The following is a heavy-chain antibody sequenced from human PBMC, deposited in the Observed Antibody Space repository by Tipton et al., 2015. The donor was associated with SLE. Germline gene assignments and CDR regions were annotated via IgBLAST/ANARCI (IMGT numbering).Heavy chain of an antibody. CDR1: GGSISSGSHY. Sequence: TLSLTCTVSGGSISSGSHYWSWIRQPAGKGLEWIGRIYTSGSTNHNPSLKSRVTISVDTSKNQFSLKLSSVTAADTAVYYCARDPVAGRGIDYWGQGTLVTVSS. V-gene: IGHV4-61*02. CDR3: ARDPVAGRGIDY. J-gene: IGHJ4*02. D-gene: IGHD6-19*01. CDR2: IYTSGST.